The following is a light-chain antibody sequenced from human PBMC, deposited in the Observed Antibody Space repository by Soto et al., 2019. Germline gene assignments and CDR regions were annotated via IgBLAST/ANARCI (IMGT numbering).Light chain of an antibody. V-gene: IGKV3-20*01. CDR1: QSVSTTY. CDR2: DVS. CDR3: QQYVTSPPRLT. J-gene: IGKJ4*01. Sequence: EIVLTQSPGTLSLSPGERATLSCRASQSVSTTYLAWYQQKPGQAPRLLVYDVSTRATGVPDRFSGSGSGTDFTLTISRLEPEDFAVYSCQQYVTSPPRLTFGGGTKVEIK.